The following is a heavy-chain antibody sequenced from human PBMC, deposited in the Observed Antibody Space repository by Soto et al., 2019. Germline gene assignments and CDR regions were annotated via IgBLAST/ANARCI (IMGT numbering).Heavy chain of an antibody. CDR2: IYYSGST. D-gene: IGHD3-10*01. CDR3: ARIGRWFGESTNWFDP. CDR1: GGSISSYY. V-gene: IGHV4-59*01. Sequence: NPSETLSLTCTVSGGSISSYYWSWIRQPPGKGLEWIGYIYYSGSTNYNPSLKSRVTISVDTSKNQFSLKLSSVTAADTAVYYCARIGRWFGESTNWFDPWGQGTLVTVSS. J-gene: IGHJ5*02.